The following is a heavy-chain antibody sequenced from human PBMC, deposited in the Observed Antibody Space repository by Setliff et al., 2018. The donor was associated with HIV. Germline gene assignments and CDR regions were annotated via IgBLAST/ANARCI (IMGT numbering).Heavy chain of an antibody. D-gene: IGHD5-18*01. V-gene: IGHV3-48*03. Sequence: GGSLRLSCEASGFSFSSYEMNRVRQAPGKGLEWASYISSNGRSIYYADSVKGRFTISRDNAKNSLYLQMNSLRAEDTAVYYCATPLWSVDTTMLMWPGYWGQGTLVTVSS. CDR2: ISSNGRSI. J-gene: IGHJ4*02. CDR1: GFSFSSYE. CDR3: ATPLWSVDTTMLMWPGY.